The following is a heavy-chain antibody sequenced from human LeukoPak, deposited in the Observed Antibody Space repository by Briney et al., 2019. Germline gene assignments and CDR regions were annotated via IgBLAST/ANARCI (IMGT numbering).Heavy chain of an antibody. CDR3: ARVMRQSYGYFSFGY. CDR1: GFTFSSSA. CDR2: IWYDGSNK. D-gene: IGHD5-18*01. V-gene: IGHV3-33*08. J-gene: IGHJ4*02. Sequence: QPGGSLRLSCAASGFTFSSSAMHWVRQAPGKGLEWVAVIWYDGSNKYYADSVKGRFTISRDNSKNTLYLQMNSLRAEDTAVYYCARVMRQSYGYFSFGYWGQGTLVTVSS.